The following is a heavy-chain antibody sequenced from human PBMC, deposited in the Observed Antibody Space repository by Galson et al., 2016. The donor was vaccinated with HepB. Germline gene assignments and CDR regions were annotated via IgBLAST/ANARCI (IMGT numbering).Heavy chain of an antibody. CDR2: ISWSGGSK. CDR3: GKDVGTGGYSNGYYYGMDA. J-gene: IGHJ6*02. Sequence: SLRLSCAASGFTFDDYGMHWVRQAPGKGLKWVSGISWSGGSKGYADSVKGRFTISRDNTKKSLYLQMTSLRPEDTALYYCGKDVGTGGYSNGYYYGMDAWGQGTTVTVSS. D-gene: IGHD5-18*01. CDR1: GFTFDDYG. V-gene: IGHV3-9*01.